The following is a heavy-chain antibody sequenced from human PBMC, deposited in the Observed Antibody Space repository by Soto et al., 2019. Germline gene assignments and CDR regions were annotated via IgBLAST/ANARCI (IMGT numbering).Heavy chain of an antibody. Sequence: GGSLRLSCAASGFTFSSYGMHWVRQAPGKGLEWVAVIWYDGSNKYYADSVKGRFTISRDNSKNTLYLQMNSLRAEDTAVYYCARDLDGSSSGWYLEDWFDPWGQGTLVTVSS. D-gene: IGHD6-19*01. CDR1: GFTFSSYG. CDR2: IWYDGSNK. J-gene: IGHJ5*02. CDR3: ARDLDGSSSGWYLEDWFDP. V-gene: IGHV3-33*01.